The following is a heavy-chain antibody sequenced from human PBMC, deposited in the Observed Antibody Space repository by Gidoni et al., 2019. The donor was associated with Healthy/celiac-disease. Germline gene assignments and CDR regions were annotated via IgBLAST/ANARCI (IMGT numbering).Heavy chain of an antibody. CDR1: GFTFGDYA. Sequence: EVQLVESGGGLVKPGRSLRLSCTASGFTFGDYAMSWFRQAPGKGLAWVGFMRSKAYGGTTEYAASVKGRFTISRDDSKSIAYLQMNSLKTEDTAVYYCTRHPNSYGGYWYFDLWGRGTLVTVSS. V-gene: IGHV3-49*05. J-gene: IGHJ2*01. D-gene: IGHD5-18*01. CDR2: MRSKAYGGTT. CDR3: TRHPNSYGGYWYFDL.